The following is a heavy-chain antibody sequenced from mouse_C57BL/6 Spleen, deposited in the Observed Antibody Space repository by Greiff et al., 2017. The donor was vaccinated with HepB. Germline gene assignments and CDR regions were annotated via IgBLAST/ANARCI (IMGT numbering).Heavy chain of an antibody. CDR1: GFTFSDYY. Sequence: EVKLMESGGGLVQPGGSLKLSCAASGFTFSDYYMYWVRQTPEKRLEWVAYISNGGGSTYYPDTVKGRFTISRDNAKNTLYLQMSRLKSEDTAMYYCARQESYAMDYWGQGTSVTVSS. CDR2: ISNGGGST. CDR3: ARQESYAMDY. V-gene: IGHV5-12*01. J-gene: IGHJ4*01.